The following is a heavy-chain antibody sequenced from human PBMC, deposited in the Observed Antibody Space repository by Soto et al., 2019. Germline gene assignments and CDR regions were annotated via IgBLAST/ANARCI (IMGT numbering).Heavy chain of an antibody. CDR3: ARALGYCSGGSCYPEKYYFDY. CDR1: GYTFTSYD. J-gene: IGHJ4*02. Sequence: ASVKVSCKASGYTFTSYDINWVLQATGQGLEWMGWMNPNSGNTGYAQKFQGRVTMTRNTSISTAYMELSSLRSEDTAVYYCARALGYCSGGSCYPEKYYFDYWGQGTLVTVSS. CDR2: MNPNSGNT. V-gene: IGHV1-8*01. D-gene: IGHD2-15*01.